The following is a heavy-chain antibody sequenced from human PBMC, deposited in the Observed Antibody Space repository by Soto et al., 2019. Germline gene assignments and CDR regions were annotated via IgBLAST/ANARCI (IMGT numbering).Heavy chain of an antibody. D-gene: IGHD6-19*01. CDR3: ARAVAVPADFDD. V-gene: IGHV1-3*01. CDR1: GYTFTGYA. CDR2: INAGNGNT. J-gene: IGHJ4*02. Sequence: ASVKVSGKAPGYTFTGYAMHWVRQAPGQRLEWMGWINAGNGNTKYSQKFQGRVTITRDTSASTAYMELSSLRSEDTALYYCARAVAVPADFDDWGQGTLVTVSS.